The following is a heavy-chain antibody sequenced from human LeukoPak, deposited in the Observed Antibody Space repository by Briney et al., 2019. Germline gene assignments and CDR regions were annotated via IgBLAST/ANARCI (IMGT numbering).Heavy chain of an antibody. J-gene: IGHJ4*02. D-gene: IGHD3/OR15-3a*01. CDR3: AKVSASRTGYLDY. V-gene: IGHV3-74*01. Sequence: PGGSLRLSCAASGFTFSTYWMHWVRQAPGKGLVWVSRINGDESSTNYADFVKGRFTISRDNAKKTLYLQMNSLRAQDTAVYYCAKVSASRTGYLDYWGQGTLVTVSS. CDR2: INGDESST. CDR1: GFTFSTYW.